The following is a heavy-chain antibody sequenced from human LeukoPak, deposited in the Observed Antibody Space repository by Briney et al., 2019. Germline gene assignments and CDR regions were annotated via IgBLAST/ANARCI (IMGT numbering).Heavy chain of an antibody. D-gene: IGHD2-2*01. J-gene: IGHJ4*02. CDR2: INPNSGEA. Sequence: ASVKVSCRASGYGFTDYYVHWVRQAPGQGLEWMGWINPNSGEAGYAHQFQGRVTMARDKSISTAYMEMSRLRSDDAAVYFCARLHCSTTSCYMGIYFDYWGQGTLVTVSS. CDR1: GYGFTDYY. CDR3: ARLHCSTTSCYMGIYFDY. V-gene: IGHV1-2*02.